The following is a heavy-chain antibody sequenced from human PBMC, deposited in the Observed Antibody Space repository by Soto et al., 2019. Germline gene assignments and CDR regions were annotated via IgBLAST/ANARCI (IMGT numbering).Heavy chain of an antibody. V-gene: IGHV1-69*13. D-gene: IGHD1-1*01. J-gene: IGHJ6*02. CDR3: AADWTGLGLYPLDV. CDR1: GGTFRNYG. CDR2: ILPIIGPA. Sequence: GASVKVSCKASGGTFRNYGISWVRQAPGQGLEWMGGILPIIGPAKYAQKFQGRVTITADESTSTAYMELSSLRSEDTAVYYCAADWTGLGLYPLDVWGQGTTVTVSS.